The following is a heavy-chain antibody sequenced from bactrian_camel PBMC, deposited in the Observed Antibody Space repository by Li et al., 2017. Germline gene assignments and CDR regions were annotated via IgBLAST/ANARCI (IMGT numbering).Heavy chain of an antibody. D-gene: IGHD5*01. CDR2: IYTRDQSA. J-gene: IGHJ4*01. CDR1: ADTTSFNC. Sequence: HVQLVESGGGSVQAGGSLRLSCTASADTTSFNCMGWFRQAPGREREAVAHIYTRDQSAYYLDSVKGRFTVSLDNAKNTLYLQMNSLKPDDTAMYYCAADPRVYGCNRSWRTAFNYWGQGTQVTVS. V-gene: IGHV3S54*01. CDR3: AADPRVYGCNRSWRTAFNY.